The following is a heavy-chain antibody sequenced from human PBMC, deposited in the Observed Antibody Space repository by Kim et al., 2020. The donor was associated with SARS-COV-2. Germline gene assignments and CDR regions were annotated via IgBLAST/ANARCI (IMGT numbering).Heavy chain of an antibody. CDR1: GFTFSSYA. CDR2: ISYDGSNK. J-gene: IGHJ6*02. CDR3: ARDIIRWTMVRGVTPYYYYGMDV. V-gene: IGHV3-30*04. Sequence: GGSLRLSCAASGFTFSSYAMHWVRQAPGKGLEWVAVISYDGSNKYYADSVKGRFTISRDNSKNTLYLQMNSLRAEDTAVYYCARDIIRWTMVRGVTPYYYYGMDVWGQGTTVTVSS. D-gene: IGHD3-10*01.